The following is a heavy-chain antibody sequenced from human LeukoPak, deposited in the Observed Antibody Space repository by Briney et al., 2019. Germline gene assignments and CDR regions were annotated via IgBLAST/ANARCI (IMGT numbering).Heavy chain of an antibody. V-gene: IGHV1-8*03. J-gene: IGHJ4*02. CDR1: GYTFTSYD. CDR3: ARGRMGAKGDFDY. CDR2: MNPNSGNT. Sequence: ASVKVSCKASGYTFTSYDINWVRQATGQGLEWMGWMNPNSGNTGYAQKFQGRVTITRNTSISTAYMELSSLRSEDTAVYYRARGRMGAKGDFDYWGQGTLVTVSS. D-gene: IGHD1-26*01.